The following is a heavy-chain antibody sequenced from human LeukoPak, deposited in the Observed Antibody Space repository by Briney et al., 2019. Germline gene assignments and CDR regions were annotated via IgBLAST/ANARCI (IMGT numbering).Heavy chain of an antibody. CDR3: AYCGTSCGGSDAFDI. Sequence: KPSETLSLTCTVSGGSISSSSYYWGWIRQPPGKGLEWIGSIYYSGSTYYNPSLKSRVTISVDTSKNQFSLKLSSVTAADTAVYYCAYCGTSCGGSDAFDIWGQGTMVTVSS. J-gene: IGHJ3*02. D-gene: IGHD2-2*01. CDR2: IYYSGST. V-gene: IGHV4-39*01. CDR1: GGSISSSSYY.